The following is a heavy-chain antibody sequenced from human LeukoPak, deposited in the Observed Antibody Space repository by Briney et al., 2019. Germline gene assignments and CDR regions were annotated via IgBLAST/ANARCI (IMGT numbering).Heavy chain of an antibody. CDR3: AKSVVTPYYYYMDV. CDR2: IKQDGSEK. V-gene: IGHV3-7*01. Sequence: GGSLRLSCAASGFTFSTYWMSWVRQAPGKGLEWVANIKQDGSEKYYVDSVKGRFTISRDNSKNTLYLQMNSLRAEDTAVYYCAKSVVTPYYYYMDVWGKGTTVTVSS. CDR1: GFTFSTYW. D-gene: IGHD4-23*01. J-gene: IGHJ6*03.